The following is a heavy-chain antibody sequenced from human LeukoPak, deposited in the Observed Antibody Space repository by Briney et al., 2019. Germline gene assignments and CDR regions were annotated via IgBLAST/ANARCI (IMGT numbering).Heavy chain of an antibody. CDR1: GGSISSYY. J-gene: IGHJ4*02. V-gene: IGHV4-59*01. CDR2: IYYSGST. Sequence: SEALSLTCTVSGGSISSYYWSWMRPPPGKGLEGIGYIYYSGSTNYNPSLKSRVTISVDTSKNQFSLKLSSVTAADTAVYYCARVSRARLGIDYWRQGTLVTVSS. D-gene: IGHD4-11*01. CDR3: ARVSRARLGIDY.